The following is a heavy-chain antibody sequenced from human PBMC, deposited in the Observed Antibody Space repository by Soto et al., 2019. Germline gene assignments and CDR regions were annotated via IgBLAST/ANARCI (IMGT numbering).Heavy chain of an antibody. Sequence: QVQLVQSGAEVKKPGSSVKVSCKASGGTFSSYAISWVRQAPGQGLEWMGGIIPIFGTANYAQKFQGRVTITADESTSTAYMELSSLRSEDTAVYYCARDQMSGNDAPMYGMDVWGQGTTVTVSS. CDR1: GGTFSSYA. D-gene: IGHD1-1*01. V-gene: IGHV1-69*01. J-gene: IGHJ6*02. CDR2: IIPIFGTA. CDR3: ARDQMSGNDAPMYGMDV.